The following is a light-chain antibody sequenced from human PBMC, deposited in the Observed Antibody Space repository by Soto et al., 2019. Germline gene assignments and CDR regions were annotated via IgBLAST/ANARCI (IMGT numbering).Light chain of an antibody. V-gene: IGKV1-5*03. CDR2: RAS. Sequence: DIQMTQSPSTLSASIGDTVTITCRTSQSVDTWLAWYQHKAGKAPKLLIYRASSLATGVPSRFSGSGSGTAFTLTITSLQPDDFATYYCQHYNDYSRVFGQGTQAEIK. CDR3: QHYNDYSRV. J-gene: IGKJ1*01. CDR1: QSVDTW.